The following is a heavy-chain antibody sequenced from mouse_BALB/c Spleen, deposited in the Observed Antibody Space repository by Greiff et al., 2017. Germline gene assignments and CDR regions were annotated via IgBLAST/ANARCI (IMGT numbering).Heavy chain of an antibody. D-gene: IGHD4-1*01. Sequence: VQLQQSGPELVKPGASVKISCKASGYTFTDYNMHWVKQSHGKCLEWIGYIYPYNGGTGYNQKFKSKATLTVDNSSSTAYMELRSLTSEDSAVYYCASWDGYWGQGTTLTVSA. V-gene: IGHV1S29*02. J-gene: IGHJ2*01. CDR3: ASWDGY. CDR2: IYPYNGGT. CDR1: GYTFTDYN.